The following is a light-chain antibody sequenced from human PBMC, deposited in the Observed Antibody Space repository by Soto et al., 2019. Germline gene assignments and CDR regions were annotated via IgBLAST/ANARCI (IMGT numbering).Light chain of an antibody. J-gene: IGLJ3*02. CDR3: CSYAGTYTLWV. CDR1: SNDVGGYNF. Sequence: QSVLTQPRSVSGSPGQSVTISCTGTSNDVGGYNFVSWYQQYPGKAPKLVIYDVSKRPSGVPDRFSGSKSGNTASLTISGLQAEDEADYYCCSYAGTYTLWVFGGGTKLTV. CDR2: DVS. V-gene: IGLV2-11*01.